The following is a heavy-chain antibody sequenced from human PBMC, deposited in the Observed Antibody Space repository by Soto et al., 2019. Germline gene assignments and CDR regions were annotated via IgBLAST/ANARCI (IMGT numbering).Heavy chain of an antibody. CDR3: ARAQRGYSYGLTGDFDY. J-gene: IGHJ4*02. Sequence: SVKVSCKASGGTFSSYAISWVRQAPGQGLEWMGGIIPIFGTANYAQKFQGRVTITADESTSTAYMELSSLRSEDTAVYYCARAQRGYSYGLTGDFDYWGQGTLVTVSS. V-gene: IGHV1-69*13. CDR2: IIPIFGTA. D-gene: IGHD5-18*01. CDR1: GGTFSSYA.